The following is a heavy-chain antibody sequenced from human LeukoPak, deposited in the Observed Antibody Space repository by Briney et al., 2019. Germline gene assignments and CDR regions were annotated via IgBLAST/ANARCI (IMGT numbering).Heavy chain of an antibody. Sequence: RPSETLSLTCTVSGGSISSSSYYWVWIRQPPGKGLEWIATVYYGVSTHYNPSLKSRLTISVDTSKNQFSLKLNSVTAADTAVYYCVRHFRPEIPSAFDYWGQGTLVTVSS. V-gene: IGHV4-39*01. D-gene: IGHD2-2*01. CDR1: GGSISSSSYY. J-gene: IGHJ4*02. CDR3: VRHFRPEIPSAFDY. CDR2: VYYGVST.